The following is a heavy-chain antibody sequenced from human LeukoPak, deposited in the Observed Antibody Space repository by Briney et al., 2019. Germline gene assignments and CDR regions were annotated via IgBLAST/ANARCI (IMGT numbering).Heavy chain of an antibody. CDR3: ARDDVYGDLDFDY. J-gene: IGHJ4*02. Sequence: EASVKVSCKASGYTFTSYDINWVRQATGQGLEWMGWMNPNSGNTGYAQKFQGRVTMTRNTSISTAYMELRSLRSDDTAVYYCARDDVYGDLDFDYWGQGTLVTVSS. D-gene: IGHD4-17*01. V-gene: IGHV1-8*01. CDR1: GYTFTSYD. CDR2: MNPNSGNT.